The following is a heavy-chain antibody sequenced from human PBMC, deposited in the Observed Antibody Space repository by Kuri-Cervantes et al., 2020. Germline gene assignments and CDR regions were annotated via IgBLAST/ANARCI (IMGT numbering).Heavy chain of an antibody. Sequence: ESLKISCTVSGGSISSYYWSWIRQPPGKGLEWIGYIYYSGNTNYNPSLKSRVTISVDTSKNQFSLKLSSVTAADTAVYYCASLAVADPFDYWGQGTLVTVSS. CDR2: IYYSGNT. CDR1: GGSISSYY. J-gene: IGHJ4*02. V-gene: IGHV4-59*08. CDR3: ASLAVADPFDY. D-gene: IGHD6-19*01.